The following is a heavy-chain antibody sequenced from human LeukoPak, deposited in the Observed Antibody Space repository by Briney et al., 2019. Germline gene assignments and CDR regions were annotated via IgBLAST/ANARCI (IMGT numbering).Heavy chain of an antibody. CDR1: GFTFRSYT. Sequence: PGGSLRLSCAASGFTFRSYTMNWVRQAPGKGLEWVSSISSSSSHIYYADSVKGRFTISRDNSKNTLYLQMNSLRAEDTAVYYCARDTPQDGMDVWGQGTTVTVSS. V-gene: IGHV3-21*01. CDR3: ARDTPQDGMDV. CDR2: ISSSSSHI. J-gene: IGHJ6*02.